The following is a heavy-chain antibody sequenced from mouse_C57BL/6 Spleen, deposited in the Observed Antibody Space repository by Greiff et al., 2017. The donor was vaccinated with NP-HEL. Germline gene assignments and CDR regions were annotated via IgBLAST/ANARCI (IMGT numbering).Heavy chain of an antibody. V-gene: IGHV1-74*01. CDR2: IHPSDSDT. CDR3: AIPYYGSSPYAMDY. D-gene: IGHD1-1*01. Sequence: QVQLKQPGAELVKPGASVKVSCKASGYTFTSYWMHWVKQRPGQGLEWIGRIHPSDSDTNYNQKFKGKATLTVDKSSSTAYMQLSSLTSEDSAVYYCAIPYYGSSPYAMDYWGQGTSVTVSS. J-gene: IGHJ4*01. CDR1: GYTFTSYW.